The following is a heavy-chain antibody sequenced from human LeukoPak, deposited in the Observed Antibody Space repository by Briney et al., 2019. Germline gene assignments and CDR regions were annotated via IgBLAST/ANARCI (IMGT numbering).Heavy chain of an antibody. D-gene: IGHD5-24*01. V-gene: IGHV1-69*13. J-gene: IGHJ4*02. CDR2: IIPIFGTA. Sequence: ASVKVSCKASGGTFSSYAISWVRQAPGQGLEWMGGIIPIFGTANYAQKFQGRVTITADESTSTAYMELSSLRSEDTAVYYCATQLRDGYAEGPLYYLDYWGQGTLVTVSS. CDR1: GGTFSSYA. CDR3: ATQLRDGYAEGPLYYLDY.